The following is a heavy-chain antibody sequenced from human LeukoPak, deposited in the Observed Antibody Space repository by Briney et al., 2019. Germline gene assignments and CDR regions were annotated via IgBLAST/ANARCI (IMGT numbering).Heavy chain of an antibody. V-gene: IGHV3-21*01. J-gene: IGHJ3*02. CDR1: GFTFSSYS. CDR3: ARDRQSDTMIVVVIDAFDI. D-gene: IGHD3-22*01. Sequence: GGSLRLSCAASGFTFSSYSMNWVRQAPGKGLEWVSSISSSSSYIYYADSVKGRFTISRDNAKNSLYLQMNSLRAEDTAVYYCARDRQSDTMIVVVIDAFDIWGQGTMVTVSS. CDR2: ISSSSSYI.